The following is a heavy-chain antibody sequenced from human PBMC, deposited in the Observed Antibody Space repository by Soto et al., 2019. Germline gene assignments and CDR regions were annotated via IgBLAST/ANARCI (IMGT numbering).Heavy chain of an antibody. CDR3: ATHRSSDSSGNPIGFDI. Sequence: PGGSLRLSCAASGFTFSSYSMNWVRQAPGKGLERVSSISSSSSYIYYADSVKGRFTISRDNAKNSLYLQMNSLRAEDTAVYYCATHRSSDSSGNPIGFDIWGQGTMVTVSS. CDR2: ISSSSSYI. D-gene: IGHD3-22*01. CDR1: GFTFSSYS. V-gene: IGHV3-21*01. J-gene: IGHJ3*02.